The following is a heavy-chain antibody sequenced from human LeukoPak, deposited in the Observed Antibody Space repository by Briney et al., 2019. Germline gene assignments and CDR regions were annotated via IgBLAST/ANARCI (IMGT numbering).Heavy chain of an antibody. CDR3: ARDAYDSSGYYFDY. CDR1: GGSISRYY. V-gene: IGHV4-4*07. CDR2: IYTSGST. D-gene: IGHD3-22*01. Sequence: SETLSLTCTVSGGSISRYYWSWIRQPAGKGLEWIGRIYTSGSTNSNPSLQSRVSMSVDTSKNQFSLKMYSVTAADTAVYYCARDAYDSSGYYFDYWAREPWSPSPQ. J-gene: IGHJ4*02.